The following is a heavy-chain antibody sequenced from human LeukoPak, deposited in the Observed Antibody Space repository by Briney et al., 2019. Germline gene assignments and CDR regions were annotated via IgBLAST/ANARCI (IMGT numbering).Heavy chain of an antibody. V-gene: IGHV4-4*02. CDR1: GGSISSTNW. D-gene: IGHD6-13*01. Sequence: SETLSLTCAVSGGSISSTNWWSWVRQPPGKGLEWIGEIYHSGGTNYSPSLKSRVTISVDKSKNQFYLSLSSVTAADTAIYYRARVTSSPIAAAGAFDSWGQGTLVTVSS. CDR2: IYHSGGT. J-gene: IGHJ4*02. CDR3: ARVTSSPIAAAGAFDS.